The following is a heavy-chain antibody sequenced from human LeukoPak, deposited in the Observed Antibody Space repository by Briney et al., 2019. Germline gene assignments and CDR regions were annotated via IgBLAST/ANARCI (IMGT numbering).Heavy chain of an antibody. CDR1: GGSISSYSYD. V-gene: IGHV4-39*07. CDR2: MYYSGST. J-gene: IGHJ6*03. D-gene: IGHD1-26*01. Sequence: PSETLSLTCTVSGGSISSYSYDWGWIRQPPGKGLEWIGSMYYSGSTYYNPSLKSRVTISVDTSKNQFSLKLSSVTAADTAVYYCARTSGSYYYYYYMDVWGKGTTVTVSS. CDR3: ARTSGSYYYYYYMDV.